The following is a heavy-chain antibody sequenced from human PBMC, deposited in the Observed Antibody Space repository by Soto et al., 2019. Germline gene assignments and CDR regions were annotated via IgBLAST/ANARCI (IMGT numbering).Heavy chain of an antibody. V-gene: IGHV1-69*06. Sequence: QVQLVQSGAGVKKPGSSVKVSCKACGDTFNSYAISWVRQAPGQGLEWVGGIVPFIATTNYAQTFQGRISITADKSTNTVHMEMSGLTSEDTGVYYCARGSFSSSWRFDYWGLGTLVTVSS. J-gene: IGHJ4*02. CDR3: ARGSFSSSWRFDY. CDR2: IVPFIATT. D-gene: IGHD6-13*01. CDR1: GDTFNSYA.